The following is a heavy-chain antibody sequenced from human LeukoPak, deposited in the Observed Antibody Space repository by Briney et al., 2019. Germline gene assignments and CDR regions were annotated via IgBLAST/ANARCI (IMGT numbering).Heavy chain of an antibody. Sequence: SETLSLTCTVSGGSISHYYWSWIRQSAGKGLEWVGRMFISGSTDYNPSLKSRVTMSVDTSNNQFSLRLSSVTAADTAVYYCARDGGVVVPSAPSAFDIWGQGTMVTVSS. CDR3: ARDGGVVVPSAPSAFDI. V-gene: IGHV4-4*07. D-gene: IGHD2-2*01. CDR2: MFISGST. CDR1: GGSISHYY. J-gene: IGHJ3*02.